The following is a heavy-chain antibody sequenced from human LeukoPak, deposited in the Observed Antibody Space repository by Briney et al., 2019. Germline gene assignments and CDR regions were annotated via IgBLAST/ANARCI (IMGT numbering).Heavy chain of an antibody. V-gene: IGHV1-3*01. CDR1: GYTFTSYA. CDR2: INAGNGNT. CDR3: AREPNYYDSSGYYYYGMDV. D-gene: IGHD3-22*01. Sequence: ASVKVSCKASGYTFTSYAVHWVRQAPGQRLEWMGWINAGNGNTKYSQKFQGRVTITRDTSASTAYMELSSLRSEDTAVYYCAREPNYYDSSGYYYYGMDVWGQGTTVTVSS. J-gene: IGHJ6*02.